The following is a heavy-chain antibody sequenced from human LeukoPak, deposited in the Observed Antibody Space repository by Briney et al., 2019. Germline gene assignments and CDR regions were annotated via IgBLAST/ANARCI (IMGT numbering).Heavy chain of an antibody. Sequence: GASVTVSCKPSGYTFTDYYIHWVRQAPGPGLEWMGWINPDSGDTNYAQTFQGRVTLTRDTSISTAYMELSTLRSDDTAIYYCARGSIKTTVAPQGLGVWGQGTTVTFSS. J-gene: IGHJ6*02. D-gene: IGHD1-1*01. CDR3: ARGSIKTTVAPQGLGV. V-gene: IGHV1-2*02. CDR1: GYTFTDYY. CDR2: INPDSGDT.